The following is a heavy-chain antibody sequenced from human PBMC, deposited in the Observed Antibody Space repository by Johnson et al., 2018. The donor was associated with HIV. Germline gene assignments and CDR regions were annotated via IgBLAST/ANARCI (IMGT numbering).Heavy chain of an antibody. CDR3: AREWHGQLWDDAFDI. CDR2: IKQDGSET. J-gene: IGHJ3*02. CDR1: GYTFSSYW. Sequence: VQLVESGGGLVQPGGSLRLSCAASGYTFSSYWMSWVRQAPGKGLEWVANIKQDGSETYYVDAVNGRFTISRDNANNSLNLQLNSMRAEDTAVYYCAREWHGQLWDDAFDIWGQGTTVTVSS. V-gene: IGHV3-7*01. D-gene: IGHD5-18*01.